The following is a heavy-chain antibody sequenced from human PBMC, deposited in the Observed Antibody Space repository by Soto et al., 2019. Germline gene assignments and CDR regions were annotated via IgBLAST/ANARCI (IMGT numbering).Heavy chain of an antibody. CDR1: GFTFSGYA. J-gene: IGHJ5*01. CDR2: LTPGGETT. D-gene: IGHD1-26*01. Sequence: GGSLRLSCAASGFTFSGYAMTWVRQAPGKGLEWVSALTPGGETTYHIDSVKGRFTISRDNAKNTLYLQMNSLTDADTAVYYCAKDSPFSGNYQDLDSWGQGTLATVSS. CDR3: AKDSPFSGNYQDLDS. V-gene: IGHV3-23*01.